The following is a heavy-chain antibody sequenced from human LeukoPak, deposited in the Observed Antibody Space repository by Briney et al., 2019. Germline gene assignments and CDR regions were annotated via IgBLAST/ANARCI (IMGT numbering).Heavy chain of an antibody. CDR3: ARTTEGYAGGPGYSYYYYMGV. CDR2: INHSGST. CDR1: GGPFSGYY. V-gene: IGHV4-34*01. Sequence: SETLSLTCAVYGGPFSGYYWSWIRQPPGKGLEWIGEINHSGSTNYNPSLKSRVTISVDTSKNQFSLKLRSVTAADTAVYYCARTTEGYAGGPGYSYYYYMGVWGKGTTVTISS. J-gene: IGHJ6*03. D-gene: IGHD5-12*01.